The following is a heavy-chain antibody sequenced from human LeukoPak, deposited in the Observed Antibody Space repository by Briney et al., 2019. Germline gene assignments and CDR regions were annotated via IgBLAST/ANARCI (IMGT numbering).Heavy chain of an antibody. Sequence: ASVKLSCKASGYTFATYGISWVRQAPGQGLEWMGWTSADKSNTNFARNLQDRVTMTTDTSTNTAYMELRSLRSDDTAVYYCARDYSSNSYYYYGMDVWGQGTTVTVSS. CDR3: ARDYSSNSYYYYGMDV. CDR2: TSADKSNT. D-gene: IGHD6-13*01. V-gene: IGHV1-18*01. J-gene: IGHJ6*02. CDR1: GYTFATYG.